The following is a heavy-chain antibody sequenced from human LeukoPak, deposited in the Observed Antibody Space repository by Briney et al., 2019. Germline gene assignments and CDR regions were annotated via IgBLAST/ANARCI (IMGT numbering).Heavy chain of an antibody. CDR1: GFTFSSYA. CDR2: ISYDGNTK. D-gene: IGHD3-16*01. Sequence: GGSLRLSCAASGFTFSSYAIHWVRQAPGKGLEWVAVISYDGNTKYYADSVKGRFTISRDNSKNTLYLQMNSLRAEDTVVYYCVDERGGEDYWGQGTLVTVSS. V-gene: IGHV3-30-3*01. J-gene: IGHJ4*02. CDR3: VDERGGEDY.